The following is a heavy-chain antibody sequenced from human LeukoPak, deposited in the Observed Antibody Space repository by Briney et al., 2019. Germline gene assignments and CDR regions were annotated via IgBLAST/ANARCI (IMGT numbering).Heavy chain of an antibody. V-gene: IGHV4-39*01. CDR3: ARHPYSSSWFNY. D-gene: IGHD6-13*01. Sequence: SETLSLTCTVSGGSISSYYWGCIRRPPGKGLEWIGSIFYSGSTFYNPSLKSRVTISVDTSKNQFSLKLNSVTAADTAVYYCARHPYSSSWFNYWGPGTLVTVSS. CDR2: IFYSGST. CDR1: GGSISSYY. J-gene: IGHJ4*02.